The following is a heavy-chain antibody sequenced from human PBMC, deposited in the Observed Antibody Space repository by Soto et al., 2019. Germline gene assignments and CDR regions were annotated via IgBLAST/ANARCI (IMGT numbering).Heavy chain of an antibody. CDR3: VRNWRWELVFFDY. D-gene: IGHD1-26*01. V-gene: IGHV3-7*03. CDR1: GFTFGTYW. Sequence: EVQLVESGGGLVQPGGSLRLSCAASGFTFGTYWMSWVRQAPGKGLQWVANINQYGSERFYVDSVNGRFTVSRDNAKNSLYLQMNSLRFEDMVIYHCVRNWRWELVFFDYLGQGTLVTVSS. J-gene: IGHJ4*02. CDR2: INQYGSER.